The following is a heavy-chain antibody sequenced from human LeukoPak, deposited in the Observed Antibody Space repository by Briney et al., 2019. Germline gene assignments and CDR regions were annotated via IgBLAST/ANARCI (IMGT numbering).Heavy chain of an antibody. V-gene: IGHV5-51*01. Sequence: GESLKISCKGSGYSFTSYWIGWVRQMPGKGLEWMGIIYPGDSDTRYSPSFQGQVTISADKSISTAYLQWSSLKASDTAMYYCARRYYGSGSYYDWFDPWGQGTLVTVSS. D-gene: IGHD3-10*01. J-gene: IGHJ5*02. CDR1: GYSFTSYW. CDR3: ARRYYGSGSYYDWFDP. CDR2: IYPGDSDT.